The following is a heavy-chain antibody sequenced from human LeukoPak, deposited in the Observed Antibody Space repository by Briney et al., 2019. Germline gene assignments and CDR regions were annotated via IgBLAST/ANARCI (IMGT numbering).Heavy chain of an antibody. CDR1: GGSISGSY. CDR3: ARDSRCSGGSCYPGRFDI. J-gene: IGHJ3*02. Sequence: KSSETLSLTCTVSGGSISGSYWSWIRQPPGKGLEWIGYIYYSGSINYNPSLKSRVTISVDTSKNQFSLKLGSVTAADTAVYYCARDSRCSGGSCYPGRFDIWGQGTMVTVSS. CDR2: IYYSGSI. V-gene: IGHV4-59*01. D-gene: IGHD2-15*01.